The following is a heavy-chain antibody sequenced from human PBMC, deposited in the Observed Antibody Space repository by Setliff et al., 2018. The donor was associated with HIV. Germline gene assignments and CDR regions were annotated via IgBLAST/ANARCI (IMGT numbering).Heavy chain of an antibody. J-gene: IGHJ3*01. CDR2: ITGGFA. CDR1: DFTLSNAD. Sequence: GVSLRLSCAASDFTLSNADANWVRQAPGKGLEWISGITGGFAYFANSVRGRFSLSKDDSKDTLYLQMTSLKVDDTAIYYCAKDLSVRDSALKGVLDVWGRGTMVTVSS. CDR3: AKDLSVRDSALKGVLDV. V-gene: IGHV3-53*01. D-gene: IGHD3-22*01.